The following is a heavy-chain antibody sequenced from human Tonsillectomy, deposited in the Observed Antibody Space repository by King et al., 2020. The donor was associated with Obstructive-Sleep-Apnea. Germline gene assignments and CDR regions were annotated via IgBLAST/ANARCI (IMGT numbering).Heavy chain of an antibody. CDR2: ISKSGGT. J-gene: IGHJ4*02. V-gene: IGHV4-59*11. Sequence: QLQESGPGLVKPSETLALTCNVSGDSISSRYWSWLRPPPGKGLEWIGYISKSGGTNYNPSLKSRVTMSVDTSKNQFSLRLSSVTAADTAVYYCATLWFGESFFDYWGQGTPVSVSS. D-gene: IGHD3-10*01. CDR3: ATLWFGESFFDY. CDR1: GDSISSRY.